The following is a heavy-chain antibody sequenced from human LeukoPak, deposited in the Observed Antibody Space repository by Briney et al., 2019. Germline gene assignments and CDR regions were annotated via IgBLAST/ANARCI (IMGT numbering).Heavy chain of an antibody. CDR3: ARSGIGWFDP. J-gene: IGHJ5*02. CDR2: INHSGST. D-gene: IGHD3-10*01. Sequence: PSGTLSLTCVVYGGSFSGYYWSWIRQPPGKGLEWIGGINHSGSTNYNPSLKSRVTISVGASKNQFSLKLSSVTAADTAVYYCARSGIGWFDPWGQGTLVTVSS. V-gene: IGHV4-34*01. CDR1: GGSFSGYY.